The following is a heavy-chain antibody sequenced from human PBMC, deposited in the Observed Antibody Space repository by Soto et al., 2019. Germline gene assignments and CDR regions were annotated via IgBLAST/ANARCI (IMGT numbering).Heavy chain of an antibody. Sequence: ASVKVTCEVSGYTLTELSMQWVLQAPGKGLDWMGFFDPEDGETIYAQKFKGRVTRNGYTSTDTAYMELSSLRSEDTAVYYCATLPGADTDMILFDYWGQGTLVTVSS. CDR3: ATLPGADTDMILFDY. CDR1: GYTLTELS. CDR2: FDPEDGET. D-gene: IGHD5-18*01. J-gene: IGHJ4*02. V-gene: IGHV1-24*01.